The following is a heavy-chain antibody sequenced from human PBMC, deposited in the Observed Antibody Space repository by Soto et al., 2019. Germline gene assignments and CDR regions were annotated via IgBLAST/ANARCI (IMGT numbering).Heavy chain of an antibody. CDR3: TTQGFGPLHGLVDV. CDR1: GGSFSSISNHY. CDR2: ISNSGYT. D-gene: IGHD3-10*01. J-gene: IGHJ6*02. Sequence: QVQLQASGPGLVRPSETLSLTCTFSGGSFSSISNHYCSWIRQPPGKGLEWIGYISNSGYTSYNPSLGSRLSISVDTSKNQVSLNLASVTAADTAIYYCTTQGFGPLHGLVDVWGPGTTVTVSS. V-gene: IGHV4-4*09.